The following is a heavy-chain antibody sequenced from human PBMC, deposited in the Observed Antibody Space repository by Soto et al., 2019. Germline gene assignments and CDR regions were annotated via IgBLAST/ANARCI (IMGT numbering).Heavy chain of an antibody. Sequence: ASGKVSCKASGYTFTGYYMHWVRQAPGQGLEWMGWINPNSGGTNYAQKFQGWVTMTRDTSISTAYMELSSLRSEDTAVYYCTSPSYSYGGMDVWGQGTTVTVSS. CDR2: INPNSGGT. CDR1: GYTFTGYY. CDR3: TSPSYSYGGMDV. D-gene: IGHD5-18*01. J-gene: IGHJ6*02. V-gene: IGHV1-2*04.